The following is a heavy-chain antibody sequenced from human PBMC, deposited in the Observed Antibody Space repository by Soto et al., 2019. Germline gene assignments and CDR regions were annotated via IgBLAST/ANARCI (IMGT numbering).Heavy chain of an antibody. CDR2: ISAHNGNT. Sequence: QVHLGQSGAEVKKPGASVKVSCKASGYTFTSYGITWVRQAPGQGLEWMGWISAHNGNTDYAQKLQGRVIVTRDTSTSPAYRELRSLRSDDTAVYYCARGRYGDYWGQGALVTVSS. D-gene: IGHD1-1*01. CDR3: ARGRYGDY. J-gene: IGHJ4*02. CDR1: GYTFTSYG. V-gene: IGHV1-18*01.